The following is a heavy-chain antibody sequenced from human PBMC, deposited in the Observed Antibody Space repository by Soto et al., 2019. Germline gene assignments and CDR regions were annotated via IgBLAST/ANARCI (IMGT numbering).Heavy chain of an antibody. CDR3: ARQIYDSDTGPNFQYYFDS. CDR2: IDPSDSQT. V-gene: IGHV5-10-1*01. CDR1: GYSFAGYW. D-gene: IGHD3-22*01. Sequence: GESLKISCKGSGYSFAGYWITWVRQKPGKGLEWMGRIDPSDSQTYYSPSFRGHATISATKSITTVFLQWSSLRASDTAMYYCARQIYDSDTGPNFQYYFDSWGQGTPVTVSP. J-gene: IGHJ4*02.